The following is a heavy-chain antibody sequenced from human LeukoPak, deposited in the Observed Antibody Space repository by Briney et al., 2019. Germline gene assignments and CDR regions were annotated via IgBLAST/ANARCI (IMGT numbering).Heavy chain of an antibody. CDR2: INTNTGNP. V-gene: IGHV7-4-1*02. Sequence: ASVKVSCKASGYIFDTYALIWVRQAPGQGLELMGWINTNTGNPAYAQGFTGRFVFSLDTSVSTAYLQISSLKAEDTAVYYCARDYTLTLGTTTYFQRWGQGTLVTVSS. CDR3: ARDYTLTLGTTTYFQR. D-gene: IGHD1-7*01. CDR1: GYIFDTYA. J-gene: IGHJ1*01.